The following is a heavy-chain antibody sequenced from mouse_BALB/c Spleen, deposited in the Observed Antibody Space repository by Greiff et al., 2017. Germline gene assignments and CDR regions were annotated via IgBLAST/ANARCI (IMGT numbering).Heavy chain of an antibody. CDR1: GFTFSDYY. J-gene: IGHJ4*01. CDR3: ARDKSYGNPAMDY. D-gene: IGHD2-1*01. V-gene: IGHV5-4*02. Sequence: EVKLMESGGGLVRPGGSLKLSCAASGFTFSDYYMYWVRQTPEKRLEWVATISDGGSYTYYPDSVKGRFTISRDNAKNNLYLQMSSLKSEDTAMYYCARDKSYGNPAMDYWGQGTSVTVSS. CDR2: ISDGGSYT.